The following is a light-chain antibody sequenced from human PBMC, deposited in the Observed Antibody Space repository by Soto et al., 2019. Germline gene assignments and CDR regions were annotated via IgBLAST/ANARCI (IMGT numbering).Light chain of an antibody. CDR2: GAS. V-gene: IGKV3-15*01. CDR3: QQYNNWPPDRT. CDR1: QSVGSN. J-gene: IGKJ1*01. Sequence: EIVMTQSPATLSVTPGERATLSCRASQSVGSNLAWYQQKPGQAPRLLIYGASTRATGIPARFSGSGSGTEFTLTISGLQSEVFAIYFCQQYNNWPPDRTFGQGTKVEIK.